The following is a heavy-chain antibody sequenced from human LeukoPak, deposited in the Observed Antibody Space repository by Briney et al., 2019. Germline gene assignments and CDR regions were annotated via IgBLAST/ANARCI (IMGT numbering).Heavy chain of an antibody. D-gene: IGHD1-26*01. Sequence: NPSETLSLTCTVSGYSISSGYYWGWIRQPPGKGLEWIGSIYHSGSTYYNPSLKSRVTISVDTSKNQFSLKLSSVTAADTAVYYCARHPDEVGATLGMFDPWGQGTLVTVSS. CDR1: GYSISSGYY. CDR3: ARHPDEVGATLGMFDP. V-gene: IGHV4-38-2*02. CDR2: IYHSGST. J-gene: IGHJ5*02.